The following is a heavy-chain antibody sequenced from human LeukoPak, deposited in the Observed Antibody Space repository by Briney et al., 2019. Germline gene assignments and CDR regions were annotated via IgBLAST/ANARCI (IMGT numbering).Heavy chain of an antibody. V-gene: IGHV4-30-2*01. CDR2: IYHGGST. CDR3: ARTNGDNDAFDI. Sequence: SETLSLTCAVSGGSISSGGYSWSWIRQPPGKGLEWIGYIYHGGSTYYTPSLKSRVTISVDRSKNQFSLKLNSVTAADTAVYYCARTNGDNDAFDIWGQGTMVTVSS. D-gene: IGHD4-23*01. J-gene: IGHJ3*02. CDR1: GGSISSGGYS.